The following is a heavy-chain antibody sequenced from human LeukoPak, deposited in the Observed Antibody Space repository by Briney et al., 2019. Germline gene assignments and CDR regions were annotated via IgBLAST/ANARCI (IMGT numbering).Heavy chain of an antibody. CDR3: ARDYSSGWPNFDY. D-gene: IGHD6-19*01. CDR1: GCTFTSYG. Sequence: GASVKVSCKASGCTFTSYGISWVRQAPGQGLEWMGWISTYNGNTNYAQKVQGRVTMTTDTSTSTAYMELRGLRSDDTAVYYCARDYSSGWPNFDYWGQGTLVTVSS. CDR2: ISTYNGNT. J-gene: IGHJ4*02. V-gene: IGHV1-18*01.